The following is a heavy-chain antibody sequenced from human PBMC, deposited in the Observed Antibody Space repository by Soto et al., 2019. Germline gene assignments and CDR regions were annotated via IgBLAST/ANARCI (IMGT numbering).Heavy chain of an antibody. CDR2: IWYDGSNK. V-gene: IGHV3-33*01. CDR3: ARDRRRGVRFGYYYYMDV. Sequence: PGGSLRLSCSASGFTFSSYGMHWVRQAPGKGLEWVAVIWYDGSNKYYADSVKGRFTISRDNSKNTLYLQMNSLRAEDTAVYYCARDRRRGVRFGYYYYMDVWGKGTTVTVSS. CDR1: GFTFSSYG. J-gene: IGHJ6*03. D-gene: IGHD3-16*01.